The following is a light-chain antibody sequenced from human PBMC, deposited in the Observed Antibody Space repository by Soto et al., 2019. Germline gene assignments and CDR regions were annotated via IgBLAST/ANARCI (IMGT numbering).Light chain of an antibody. V-gene: IGKV3-15*01. J-gene: IGKJ5*01. CDR3: QQNNDWPPIT. Sequence: EIVMTQSPATLSVSPGERATLSCRASQSVSSNLAWYQQKPGQPPRLVIYGASTRATGVPARFSGSGSGTEFTLTISSLQSEDFAVYYCQQNNDWPPITFGQGTRLEIK. CDR2: GAS. CDR1: QSVSSN.